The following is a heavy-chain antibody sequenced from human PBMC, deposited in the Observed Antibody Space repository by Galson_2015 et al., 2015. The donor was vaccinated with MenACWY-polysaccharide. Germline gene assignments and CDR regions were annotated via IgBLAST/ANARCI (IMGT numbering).Heavy chain of an antibody. CDR2: ISWNSDTK. J-gene: IGHJ4*02. CDR1: GFNFDNYA. D-gene: IGHD2-15*01. Sequence: SLRLSCAASGFNFDNYAMHWVRHGPGKGLEWVSGISWNSDTKGYADSVKGRFTISRDNAKNSVYLQMNSLRPEDTAVYYCARDPIVAAPDYFDYWGQGTLVTVSS. CDR3: ARDPIVAAPDYFDY. V-gene: IGHV3-9*01.